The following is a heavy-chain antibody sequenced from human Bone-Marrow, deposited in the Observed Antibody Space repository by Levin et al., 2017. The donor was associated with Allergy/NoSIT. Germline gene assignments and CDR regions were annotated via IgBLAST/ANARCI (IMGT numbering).Heavy chain of an antibody. CDR1: GYTFSSYD. V-gene: IGHV1-18*01. D-gene: IGHD6-13*01. Sequence: ASVKVSCKASGYTFSSYDITWVRQAPGQGLEWMGWISAYNGKPNYAQKFQGRVSMTTDRSTRVAYMELRTLRSDDTAVYYCARVISSRVYPYKFDYWGQGTLVTVSP. CDR3: ARVISSRVYPYKFDY. CDR2: ISAYNGKP. J-gene: IGHJ4*02.